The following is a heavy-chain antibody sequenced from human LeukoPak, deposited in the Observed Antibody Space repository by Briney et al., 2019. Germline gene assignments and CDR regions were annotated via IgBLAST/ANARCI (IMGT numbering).Heavy chain of an antibody. CDR1: GGTFTSYV. CDR3: ARDRAENSGSYYVNYYYYMYV. CDR2: IIRIFGTD. Sequence: ASVTVSCPASGGTFTSYVISWVGQAPGRGLEWVGGIIRIFGTDNYEPKFQGRVKITTDDSTSTAYMELSRLRSEDTAVYYCARDRAENSGSYYVNYYYYMYVWGKGTTVTVSS. D-gene: IGHD1-26*01. V-gene: IGHV1-69*05. J-gene: IGHJ6*03.